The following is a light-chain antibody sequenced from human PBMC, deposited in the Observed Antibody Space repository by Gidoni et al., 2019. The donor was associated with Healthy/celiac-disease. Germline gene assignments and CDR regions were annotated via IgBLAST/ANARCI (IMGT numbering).Light chain of an antibody. CDR2: GAS. J-gene: IGKJ1*01. Sequence: EIVMTQPPATLSVSPGERATLYCRASQSVSSNLAWYQQKPGQAPRLLIYGASTRATGIPARFSGSGSGTAFTLTISSLQSEYFAFYYCQQYNNWPWTFGQGTKVEIK. CDR1: QSVSSN. V-gene: IGKV3-15*01. CDR3: QQYNNWPWT.